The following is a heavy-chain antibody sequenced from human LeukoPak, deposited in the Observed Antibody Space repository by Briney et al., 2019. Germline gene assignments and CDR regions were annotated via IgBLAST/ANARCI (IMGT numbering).Heavy chain of an antibody. D-gene: IGHD3-16*01. CDR2: INHSGST. Sequence: SETLSLTCAVYGGSFSGYYWSWIRQPPGKGLEWIGEINHSGSTNYNPSLKSRVTISVDTSKNQFPLKLSSVTAADAAVYYCARGRLGGGHYYGMDVWGQGTTVTVSS. CDR3: ARGRLGGGHYYGMDV. CDR1: GGSFSGYY. V-gene: IGHV4-34*01. J-gene: IGHJ6*02.